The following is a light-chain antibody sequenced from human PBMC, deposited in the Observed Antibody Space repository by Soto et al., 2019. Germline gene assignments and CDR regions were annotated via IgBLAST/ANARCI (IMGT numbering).Light chain of an antibody. Sequence: QSALTQPASVSGSPGQSITISCTGTSSDIGAYNFVSWYQHHPGKAPKLMIYDVDNRPSGISNRFSGSKSGNTASLTISGLQAEDEADYYCASFATSNIFLFGGGTKLTVL. J-gene: IGLJ2*01. V-gene: IGLV2-14*03. CDR2: DVD. CDR1: SSDIGAYNF. CDR3: ASFATSNIFL.